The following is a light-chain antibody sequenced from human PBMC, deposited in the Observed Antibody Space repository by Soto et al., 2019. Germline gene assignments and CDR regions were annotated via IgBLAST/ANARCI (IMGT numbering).Light chain of an antibody. J-gene: IGKJ3*01. V-gene: IGKV1-9*01. CDR2: GTF. Sequence: IQLTQSPSSLSASVGDRVSITCRASQDIKTYLAWYQRKQGKAPKLLISGTFTLQSGVPSRFNGSGSGPDFTLTIRRLAAEDLAAAYRQHLNNYSPFTSCPGTKVDLE. CDR1: QDIKTY. CDR3: QHLNNYSPFT.